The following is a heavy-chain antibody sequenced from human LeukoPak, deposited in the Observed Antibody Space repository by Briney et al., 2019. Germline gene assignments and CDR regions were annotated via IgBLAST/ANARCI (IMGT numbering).Heavy chain of an antibody. CDR3: ARGDAFSGDH. J-gene: IGHJ4*02. CDR1: GFTFRNFW. CDR2: IHSEGNEK. V-gene: IGHV3-7*04. Sequence: GGSLSLSCAASGFTFRNFWWSWVRQAPGRGLGWVANIHSEGNEKYHVESVKGRFTISRDNAKSSLFLQMNGLRAEDTAVYYCARGDAFSGDHWGQGTLVTVSS.